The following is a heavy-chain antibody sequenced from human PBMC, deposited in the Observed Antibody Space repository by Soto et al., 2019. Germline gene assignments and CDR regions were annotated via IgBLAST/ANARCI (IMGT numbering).Heavy chain of an antibody. CDR2: ISAYNGNT. CDR3: ARDRGRDYYYYGMDV. Sequence: ASVKVSCKASGYTFTSYGISWVRQAPGQGLEWMGRISAYNGNTNYAQKLQGRVTITRDTSASTAYMELSSLRSEDTAVYYCARDRGRDYYYYGMDVWG. D-gene: IGHD3-16*01. V-gene: IGHV1-18*01. CDR1: GYTFTSYG. J-gene: IGHJ6*02.